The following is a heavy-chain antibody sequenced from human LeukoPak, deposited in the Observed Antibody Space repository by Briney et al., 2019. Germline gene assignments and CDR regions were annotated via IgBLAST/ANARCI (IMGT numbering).Heavy chain of an antibody. Sequence: PGGSLRLSCAASGFTFSSYAMSWVRQAPGKGLERVSAISGSGGSTYYADSVKGRFTISRDNSKNTLYLQMDSLRAEDTAVYHCAKNLDGVATYFDYWGQGTLVTVSS. CDR2: ISGSGGST. CDR1: GFTFSSYA. J-gene: IGHJ4*02. V-gene: IGHV3-23*01. CDR3: AKNLDGVATYFDY. D-gene: IGHD5-12*01.